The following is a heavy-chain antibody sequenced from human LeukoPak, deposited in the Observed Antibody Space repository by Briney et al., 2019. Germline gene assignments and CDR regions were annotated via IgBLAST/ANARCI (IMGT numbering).Heavy chain of an antibody. CDR1: GGTFSSYA. CDR2: IIPILGIA. CDR3: ARARTSIRFTDSFDI. J-gene: IGHJ3*02. V-gene: IGHV1-69*04. D-gene: IGHD2-21*01. Sequence: SVRVSCKASGGTFSSYAISWVRQAPGQGLEWMGRIIPILGIANYAQKFQGRVTITADKSTSTAYMELSSLSSDDTAMYFCARARTSIRFTDSFDIWSQGTLVTVSS.